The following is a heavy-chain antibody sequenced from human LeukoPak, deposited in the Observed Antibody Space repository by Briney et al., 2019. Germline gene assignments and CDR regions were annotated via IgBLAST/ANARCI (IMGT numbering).Heavy chain of an antibody. J-gene: IGHJ4*02. CDR1: GYTFTSYG. V-gene: IGHV1-18*01. Sequence: ASVKVSCKASGYTFTSYGISWVRQAPGQGLEWMGWISAYNGNTNYARKLQGRVTMTTDTSTSTAYMELRSLRSDDTAVYYCARDLGISGWYAPPLGYFDYWGQGTLVTVSS. CDR2: ISAYNGNT. CDR3: ARDLGISGWYAPPLGYFDY. D-gene: IGHD6-19*01.